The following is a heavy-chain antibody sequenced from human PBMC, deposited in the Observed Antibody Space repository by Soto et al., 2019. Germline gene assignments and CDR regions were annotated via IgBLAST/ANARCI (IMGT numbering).Heavy chain of an antibody. D-gene: IGHD3-16*01. J-gene: IGHJ4*02. V-gene: IGHV1-69*02. CDR2: IVPTLRLT. CDR1: GGTSTIYT. Sequence: QVQLVQSGAEVKKPGSSLKVSCETSGGTSTIYTISWVRQAPGQGLQWMGRIVPTLRLTNYAQEFQGRLTITADTSTSTAHMELSSLTSEDAPVYYCTTEKYGAGRVGVYYWGQGTLVTVSS. CDR3: TTEKYGAGRVGVYY.